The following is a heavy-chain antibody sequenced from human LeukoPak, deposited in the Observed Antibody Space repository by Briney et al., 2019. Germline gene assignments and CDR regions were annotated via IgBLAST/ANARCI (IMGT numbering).Heavy chain of an antibody. CDR2: ISGSGGST. J-gene: IGHJ4*02. D-gene: IGHD3-10*01. V-gene: IGHV3-23*01. CDR1: GFTFSSYA. CDR3: AKDYPMVRGVIDY. Sequence: GGSLRLSCAASGFTFSSYAMSWVRQAPGKGMEWVSAISGSGGSTYYADSVKGRFTISRDNSKNTLYLQMNSLGAEDTAVYYCAKDYPMVRGVIDYWGQGTLVTVSS.